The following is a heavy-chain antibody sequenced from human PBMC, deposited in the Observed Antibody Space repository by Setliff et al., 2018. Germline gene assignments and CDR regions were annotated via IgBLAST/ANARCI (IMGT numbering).Heavy chain of an antibody. CDR1: GGSFSDYS. CDR3: ARMSGFQYMDV. V-gene: IGHV4-34*01. J-gene: IGHJ6*03. Sequence: PSETLSLTCAVYGGSFSDYSWSWIRQPPGKGLEWIGEINPRGTTNYNPSLKSRVTISLDTSNNQFSLSLSSVTAADTAVYYCARMSGFQYMDVWGKGTTVTVSS. CDR2: INPRGTT. D-gene: IGHD3-3*01.